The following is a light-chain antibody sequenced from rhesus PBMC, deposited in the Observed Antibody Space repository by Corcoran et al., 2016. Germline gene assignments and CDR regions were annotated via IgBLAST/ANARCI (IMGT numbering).Light chain of an antibody. Sequence: DIQMTQSPSALSASVGDRVTISCRASQNIYSNLAWYQQKPGKAPKLLIYAASSLQTGIPSRFSGSGSGTDFNLTSSSLQPEDSAAYYCQHYYDNPLTFGGGTRVELK. CDR1: QNIYSN. CDR3: QHYYDNPLT. J-gene: IGKJ4*01. V-gene: IGKV1S12*01. CDR2: AAS.